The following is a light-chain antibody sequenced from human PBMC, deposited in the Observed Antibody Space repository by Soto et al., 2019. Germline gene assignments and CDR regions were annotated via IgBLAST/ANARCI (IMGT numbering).Light chain of an antibody. CDR3: AAWDDSLNGAV. CDR1: SSNIGINT. Sequence: QSVLTQPPSASGTPGQRVTIACSGSSSNIGINTVNWYQQLPGTAPKLLISSNNQRPSGVPDRFSGSKSGTSASLAISGLQSEDEADYYCAAWDDSLNGAVFGGGTQLTVL. J-gene: IGLJ7*01. V-gene: IGLV1-44*01. CDR2: SNN.